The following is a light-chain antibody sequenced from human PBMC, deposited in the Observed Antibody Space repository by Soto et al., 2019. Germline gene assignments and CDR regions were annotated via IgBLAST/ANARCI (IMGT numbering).Light chain of an antibody. CDR2: GNS. V-gene: IGLV1-40*01. J-gene: IGLJ1*01. CDR3: QSYVSGLSGYV. Sequence: QLVLTQPPSVSGAPGQRVTISCTGSSSNIGAGYDVHWYQQLPGTAPKLLIYGNSNRPSGVPDRFSGSKSGTSASLAIAALQDEDDADYYCQSYVSGLSGYVFGTGTKVTVL. CDR1: SSNIGAGYD.